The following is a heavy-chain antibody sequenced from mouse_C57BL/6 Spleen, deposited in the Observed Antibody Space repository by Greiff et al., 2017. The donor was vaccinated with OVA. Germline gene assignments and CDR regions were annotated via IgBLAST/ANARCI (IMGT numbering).Heavy chain of an antibody. V-gene: IGHV1-50*01. J-gene: IGHJ4*01. CDR3: ARRGLRSGYYAMDY. CDR2: IDPSDSYT. Sequence: QVQLQQSGAELVRPGASVTLSCKASGYTFTSYWMQWVKQRPGQGLEWIGEIDPSDSYTNYNQKFKGKATLTVDTSSSTAYMQLSSLTSEDSAVYYCARRGLRSGYYAMDYWGQGTSVTVSS. D-gene: IGHD1-1*01. CDR1: GYTFTSYW.